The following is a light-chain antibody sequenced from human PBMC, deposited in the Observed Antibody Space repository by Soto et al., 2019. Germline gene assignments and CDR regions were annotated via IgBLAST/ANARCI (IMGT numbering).Light chain of an antibody. Sequence: QSALTQPASVSGSPGQSITISCTGTSSDVGDNNYVSWYQQHPGKAPKLMIYDVTHRPSGISNRFSGSKSGNTASLTISGLQAEDEADYYCSSYTSSSTVFGGGTKLTVL. CDR3: SSYTSSSTV. CDR1: SSDVGDNNY. CDR2: DVT. J-gene: IGLJ3*02. V-gene: IGLV2-14*01.